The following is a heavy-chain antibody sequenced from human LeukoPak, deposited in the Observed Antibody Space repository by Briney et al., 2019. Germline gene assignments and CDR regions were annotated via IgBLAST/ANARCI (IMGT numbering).Heavy chain of an antibody. CDR1: GGTFSSYA. CDR2: IIPILGIA. V-gene: IGHV1-69*04. D-gene: IGHD6-19*01. J-gene: IGHJ4*02. Sequence: GSSVKVSCKASGGTFSSYAISWVRQAPGQGLEWMGRIIPILGIANYAQKFQGRVTITADKSTSTAYMELSSLRSEDTAVYYCAREGNSGGWCGVYWGQGTLVTVSS. CDR3: AREGNSGGWCGVY.